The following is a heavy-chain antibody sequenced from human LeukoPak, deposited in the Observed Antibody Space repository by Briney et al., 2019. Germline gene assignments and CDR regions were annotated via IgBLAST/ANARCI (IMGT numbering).Heavy chain of an antibody. CDR1: GFTFSDYW. J-gene: IGHJ4*02. D-gene: IGHD3-9*01. CDR3: ARNHFEDY. V-gene: IGHV3-74*01. Sequence: GGSLRLSCAASGFTFSDYWMHWVRQAPGKGLVWVSHINADEDRAAYADSVKGRFTISRDNARNSLYLQMNSLRDEDTAVYYCARNHFEDYWGQGTLVTVSS. CDR2: INADEDRA.